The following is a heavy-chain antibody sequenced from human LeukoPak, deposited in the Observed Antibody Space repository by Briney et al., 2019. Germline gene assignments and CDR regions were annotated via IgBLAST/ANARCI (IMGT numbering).Heavy chain of an antibody. CDR2: INTNTGNP. D-gene: IGHD3-10*01. CDR3: ARANLWFGELGWIDP. J-gene: IGHJ5*02. V-gene: IGHV7-4-1*02. Sequence: GASVKVSCKASGYTFTTYAMNWVRQAPGQGLERMGWINTNTGNPTYAQGFTGRFVFSLDTSVSTAYLQISSLKADDTAVYYCARANLWFGELGWIDPWGQGTLVTVSS. CDR1: GYTFTTYA.